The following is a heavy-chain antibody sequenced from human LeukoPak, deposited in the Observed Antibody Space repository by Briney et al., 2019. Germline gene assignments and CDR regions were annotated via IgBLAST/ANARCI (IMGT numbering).Heavy chain of an antibody. CDR2: MSPNSGNT. CDR3: VRTPPNWGADF. J-gene: IGHJ4*02. V-gene: IGHV1-8*01. Sequence: ASVKVSCKASGYTFTSYDINWMRQATGQGLEWMGWMSPNSGNTGYAQKFQGRVTMTRDTSTGTAYLELSSLRSEDSAVYYCVRTPPNWGADFWGQGTLVTVSS. D-gene: IGHD7-27*01. CDR1: GYTFTSYD.